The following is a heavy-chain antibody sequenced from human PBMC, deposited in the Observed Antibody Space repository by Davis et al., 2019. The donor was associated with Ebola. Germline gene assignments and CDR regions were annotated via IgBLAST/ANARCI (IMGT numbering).Heavy chain of an antibody. CDR2: IYYSVST. Sequence: SETLSLTCAVSGGSISSSNWWSWVRQHPGKGLEWIGYIYYSVSTYYNPSLKSRVTISVETSKNQFALKLSSVTAADTAVYYCARLYYYGSGSYFWYYGMDVWGQGTTVTVSS. CDR3: ARLYYYGSGSYFWYYGMDV. D-gene: IGHD3-10*01. CDR1: GGSISSSNW. J-gene: IGHJ6*02. V-gene: IGHV4-31*11.